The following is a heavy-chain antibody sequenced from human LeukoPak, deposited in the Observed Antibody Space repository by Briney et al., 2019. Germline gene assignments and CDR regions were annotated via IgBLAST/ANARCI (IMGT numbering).Heavy chain of an antibody. J-gene: IGHJ5*02. V-gene: IGHV3-23*01. CDR2: ISGSGGST. CDR1: GFTFSSYG. Sequence: PGGSLRLSCAASGFTFSSYGMSWVRQAPGKGLEWVSAISGSGGSTYYADSVKGRFTISRDNSKNTLYLQMNSLRAEDTAVYYCAKIARRADCYYSAVPQGWFHTFSQATLLTGSS. D-gene: IGHD2-21*01. CDR3: AKIARRADCYYSAVPQGWFHT.